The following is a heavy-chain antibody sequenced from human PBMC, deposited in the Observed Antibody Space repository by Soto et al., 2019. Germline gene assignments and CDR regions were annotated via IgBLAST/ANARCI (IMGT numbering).Heavy chain of an antibody. Sequence: ASVKVSCKASGYTFTSYGISWVRQAPGQGLEWMGWISAYNGNTNYAQKLQGRVTMTTDTSTSTAYMELRSLRSDDTAVYYCARITSPMVLMIQRTPRSTLPPTRRTFD. D-gene: IGHD2-8*01. CDR3: ARITSPMVLMIQRTPRSTLPPTRRTFD. V-gene: IGHV1-18*01. J-gene: IGHJ2*01. CDR2: ISAYNGNT. CDR1: GYTFTSYG.